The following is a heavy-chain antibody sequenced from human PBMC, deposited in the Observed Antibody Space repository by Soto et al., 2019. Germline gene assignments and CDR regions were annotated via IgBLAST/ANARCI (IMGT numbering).Heavy chain of an antibody. V-gene: IGHV1-3*01. Sequence: VQLVQSGAAVKKPGASVKVSCKAPGYTFTSYAMHWVRQAPGQRLEWMGWINDGNGNTKYSQKLPGRVSMTKDTAVSPAYMELSSLRSEDTAVYYCARVESRGGSCYSYYDYDHGMDVWGQGTTVTVPS. CDR3: ARVESRGGSCYSYYDYDHGMDV. CDR1: GYTFTSYA. D-gene: IGHD2-15*01. J-gene: IGHJ6*02. CDR2: INDGNGNT.